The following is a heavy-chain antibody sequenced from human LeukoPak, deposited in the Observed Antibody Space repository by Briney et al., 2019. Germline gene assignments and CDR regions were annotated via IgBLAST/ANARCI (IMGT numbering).Heavy chain of an antibody. Sequence: SVKVSCKASGGTFSSYAISWVRQARGQGLEWMGGIIPIFGTANYAQKFQGRVTITTDESTSTAYMELSSLRSEDTAVYYCAREKYDSSGYYSLCFDYWGQGTLVTVSS. D-gene: IGHD3-22*01. J-gene: IGHJ4*02. CDR1: GGTFSSYA. CDR2: IIPIFGTA. V-gene: IGHV1-69*05. CDR3: AREKYDSSGYYSLCFDY.